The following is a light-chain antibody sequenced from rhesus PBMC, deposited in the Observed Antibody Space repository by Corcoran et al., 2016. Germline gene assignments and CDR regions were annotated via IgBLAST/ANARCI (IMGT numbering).Light chain of an antibody. CDR3: MQGVEFPWT. CDR1: QSLLDSEDGNTY. J-gene: IGKJ1*01. CDR2: EVS. V-gene: IGKV2-104*02. Sequence: DIVMTQTPLSLPVTPGEPASISCRSSQSLLDSEDGNTYLDWYLQKPGQSPQLLIYEVSNRASGVPDRIMGGGSDTDFTLKISRVEAEYVGVYCCMQGVEFPWTFGQGTKVEIK.